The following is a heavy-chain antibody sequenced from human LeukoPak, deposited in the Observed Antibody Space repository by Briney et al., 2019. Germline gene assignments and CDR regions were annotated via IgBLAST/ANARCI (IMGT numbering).Heavy chain of an antibody. CDR3: AGNPYYYDSSGYYIDY. CDR2: IYHSGST. J-gene: IGHJ4*02. CDR1: GYSISSGYY. V-gene: IGHV4-38-2*01. Sequence: SETLSLTCAVSGYSISSGYYWGWIRHPPGKGLEWIGSIYHSGSTYYNPSHKSRVTISVDTSKNQFSLKLSSVTAADTAVYYCAGNPYYYDSSGYYIDYWGQGTLVTVSS. D-gene: IGHD3-22*01.